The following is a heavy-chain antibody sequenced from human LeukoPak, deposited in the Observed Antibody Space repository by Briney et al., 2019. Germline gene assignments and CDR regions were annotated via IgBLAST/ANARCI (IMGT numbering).Heavy chain of an antibody. J-gene: IGHJ4*02. CDR2: INPKSGGT. Sequence: ASVKVSCKASAYTFIAYYMHWVRQAPGQGLEWMGWINPKSGGTNYAQKFQGRVTMTRDTSISTAYMELSRLRSDDTAVYYCARPGVEYYDFWSGYLPLDYWGQGTLVTVSS. CDR1: AYTFIAYY. D-gene: IGHD3-3*01. CDR3: ARPGVEYYDFWSGYLPLDY. V-gene: IGHV1-2*02.